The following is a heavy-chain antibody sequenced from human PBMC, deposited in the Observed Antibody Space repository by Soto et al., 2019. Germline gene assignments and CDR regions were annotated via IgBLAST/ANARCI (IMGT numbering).Heavy chain of an antibody. J-gene: IGHJ6*02. CDR2: ISSSSSTI. CDR1: GFTFSSYS. V-gene: IGHV3-48*01. Sequence: EVQLVESGGGLVQPGGSLRLSCAASGFTFSSYSMNWVRQAPGKRLEWVSYISSSSSTIYYADSVKGPFTISRDNAKNLMYLQMNSMRAEDTAVYYCAREWGGIVVVPAAHPESGMDVWGQGTTVTVSS. CDR3: AREWGGIVVVPAAHPESGMDV. D-gene: IGHD2-2*01.